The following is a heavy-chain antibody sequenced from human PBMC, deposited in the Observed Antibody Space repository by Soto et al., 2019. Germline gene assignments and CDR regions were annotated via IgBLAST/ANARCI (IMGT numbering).Heavy chain of an antibody. CDR2: ISSSSSYI. V-gene: IGHV3-21*01. Sequence: GGSLRLSCAASGFTFSSYGMHWVRQAPGKGLEWVSSISSSSSYIYYADSVKGRFTISRDNAKNSLYLQMNSLRAEDTAVYYCARDYCSSTSCYTPSNFDYWGKGTLVTVSS. D-gene: IGHD2-2*02. J-gene: IGHJ4*02. CDR1: GFTFSSYG. CDR3: ARDYCSSTSCYTPSNFDY.